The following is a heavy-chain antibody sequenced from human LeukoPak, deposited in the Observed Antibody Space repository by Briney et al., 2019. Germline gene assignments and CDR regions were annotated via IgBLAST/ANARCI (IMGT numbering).Heavy chain of an antibody. Sequence: SQTLSLTCTVSGGSISSGDYYWSWIRQPPGKGLEWIGYIYYSGSTYYNLSLKSRVTISVDTSKNQFSLNLTSLTAADTAVYYCARAQGIPATNTFGWFDPWGQGTLVTVSS. CDR2: IYYSGST. CDR1: GGSISSGDYY. CDR3: ARAQGIPATNTFGWFDP. V-gene: IGHV4-30-4*01. J-gene: IGHJ5*02. D-gene: IGHD6-13*01.